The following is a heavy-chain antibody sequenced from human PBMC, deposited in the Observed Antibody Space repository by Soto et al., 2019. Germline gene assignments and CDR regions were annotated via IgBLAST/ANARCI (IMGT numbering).Heavy chain of an antibody. Sequence: SETLSLTCAVYGGSFSGYYWSWIRQPPGKGLEWIGEINHSGSTNYNPSLKSRVTISVDTSKNQFSLKLSSVTAADTAVYYCARGRGGGRYCSSTSCYGYYYYGMDVWGQGTTVTVSS. J-gene: IGHJ6*02. CDR2: INHSGST. D-gene: IGHD2-2*01. CDR3: ARGRGGGRYCSSTSCYGYYYYGMDV. V-gene: IGHV4-34*01. CDR1: GGSFSGYY.